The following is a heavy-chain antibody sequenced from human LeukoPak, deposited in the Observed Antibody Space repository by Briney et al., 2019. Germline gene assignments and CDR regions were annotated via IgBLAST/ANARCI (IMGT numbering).Heavy chain of an antibody. CDR1: GFTFSSYA. Sequence: GGSLRLSSAASGFTFSSYAMSWVRQAPGKGLEWVSAISGSGGSTYYADSVKGRFTISRDNSKNTLYLQMNSLRAEDTAVYYCAKDEVVAGTAILDYWGQGTLVTVSS. J-gene: IGHJ4*02. CDR3: AKDEVVAGTAILDY. D-gene: IGHD6-19*01. V-gene: IGHV3-23*01. CDR2: ISGSGGST.